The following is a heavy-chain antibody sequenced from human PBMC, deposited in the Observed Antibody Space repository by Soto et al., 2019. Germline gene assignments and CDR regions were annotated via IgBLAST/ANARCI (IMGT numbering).Heavy chain of an antibody. J-gene: IGHJ4*02. V-gene: IGHV3-23*01. Sequence: EVQLLESGGGLVQPGGSLRLSCAASGFTFTTYAMNWVRQAPGKGLEWVSAISGSGGSTYYADSVKGRFTISRDNSKDTLYLQMNSLRAEDTAVYYCAKEALGGATSDYWGQGTLVTVSS. CDR3: AKEALGGATSDY. D-gene: IGHD1-26*01. CDR1: GFTFTTYA. CDR2: ISGSGGST.